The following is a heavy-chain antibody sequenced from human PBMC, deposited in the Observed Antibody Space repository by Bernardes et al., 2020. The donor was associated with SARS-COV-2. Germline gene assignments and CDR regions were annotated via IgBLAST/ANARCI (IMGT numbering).Heavy chain of an antibody. CDR2: ISGSSDRT. V-gene: IGHV3-23*01. J-gene: IGHJ4*02. CDR1: GFTFSSYA. Sequence: SLRLSCAASGFTFSSYAMSWVRQAPGKGLEWVSGISGSSDRTNYAGSVKGRFTISRDTSKSTLYLQMNSLRAEDTAVYYCAKGRDSGYLVPFDYWGQGTLVTVSS. CDR3: AKGRDSGYLVPFDY. D-gene: IGHD3-22*01.